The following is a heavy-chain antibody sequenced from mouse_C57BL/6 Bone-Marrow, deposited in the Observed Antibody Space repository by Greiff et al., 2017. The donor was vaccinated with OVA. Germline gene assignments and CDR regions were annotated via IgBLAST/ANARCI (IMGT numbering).Heavy chain of an antibody. Sequence: QVQLQQPGAELVRPGTSVKSSCKASGYTFTNYWMHWVKQRPGQGLEWIGVIAPSDSYINYNQKFKGRATLTVDTSSSTAYMHLSSLTSEDSAVYYCAHYGSRLYLHYWGQGTSLTVSS. CDR3: AHYGSRLYLHY. V-gene: IGHV1-59*01. J-gene: IGHJ2*02. CDR1: GYTFTNYW. CDR2: IAPSDSYI. D-gene: IGHD1-1*01.